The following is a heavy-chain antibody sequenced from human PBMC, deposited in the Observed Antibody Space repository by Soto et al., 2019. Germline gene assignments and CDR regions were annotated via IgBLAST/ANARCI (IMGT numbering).Heavy chain of an antibody. CDR1: GFSFSDYG. CDR2: IWFDASHE. CDR3: ARDQGRATADGPLGNGLDV. Sequence: QVHLVESVGGVVHPGTSLRLSCAASGFSFSDYGMHWVRQAPGKGLEWLTIIWFDASHEYYADSVKGRFTISRDNSNNTLYLQLNSLTADDTAVYFCARDQGRATADGPLGNGLDVWGQGTAVTVSS. J-gene: IGHJ6*02. D-gene: IGHD6-13*01. V-gene: IGHV3-33*01.